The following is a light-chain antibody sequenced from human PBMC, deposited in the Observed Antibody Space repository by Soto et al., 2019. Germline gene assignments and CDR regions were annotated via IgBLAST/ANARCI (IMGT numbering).Light chain of an antibody. V-gene: IGKV3-11*01. CDR3: HQRSDWPLFT. CDR1: QSVSSY. Sequence: EIVLTQSPATLSLSPGERATLSCRASQSVSSYLAWYQQKPGQAPRLLIYGASNRATGIPARFSGSGSGTDFTLTISSLEPEDFAVYYCHQRSDWPLFTFGGGTKVEIK. J-gene: IGKJ4*01. CDR2: GAS.